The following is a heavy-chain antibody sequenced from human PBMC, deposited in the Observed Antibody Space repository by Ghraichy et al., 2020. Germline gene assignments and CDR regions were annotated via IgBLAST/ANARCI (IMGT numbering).Heavy chain of an antibody. CDR1: GGSISSYY. V-gene: IGHV4-4*09. CDR3: ARHPQHDYGDYVNWFDP. Sequence: SETLSLTCTVSGGSISSYYWSWIRQPPGKGLEWIGYIYTSGSTNYNPSLKSRVTISVDTSKNQFSLKLSSVTAADTAVYYCARHPQHDYGDYVNWFDPWGQGTLVTVSS. CDR2: IYTSGST. J-gene: IGHJ5*02. D-gene: IGHD4-17*01.